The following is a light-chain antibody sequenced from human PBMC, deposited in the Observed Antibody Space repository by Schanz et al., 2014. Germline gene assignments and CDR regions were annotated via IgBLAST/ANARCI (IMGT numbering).Light chain of an antibody. J-gene: IGKJ5*01. CDR2: RAS. CDR3: QQYGKSPIT. CDR1: QSVGIN. Sequence: EIVLTQSPATLSLSPGERATLSCRASQSVGINLAWYQLKPGQAPRLLIYRASTRATGVPARFSGSGSGTEFTLTISRLEPEDFAVYYCQQYGKSPITFGQGTRLEIK. V-gene: IGKV3-20*01.